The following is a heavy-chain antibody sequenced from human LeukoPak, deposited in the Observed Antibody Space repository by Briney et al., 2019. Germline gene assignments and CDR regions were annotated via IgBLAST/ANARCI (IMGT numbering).Heavy chain of an antibody. D-gene: IGHD4-17*01. CDR2: ISSSGSTI. V-gene: IGHV3-48*03. CDR1: GFTFSSYE. Sequence: PGGSLRLSCAASGFTFSSYEMNWVRQAPGKGLEWVSYISSSGSTIYYADSVKGRFTISRDNAKNSLYLQMNSLRTEDTAVYYCARRKNDYGDFDYWGQGSLVTVSS. J-gene: IGHJ4*02. CDR3: ARRKNDYGDFDY.